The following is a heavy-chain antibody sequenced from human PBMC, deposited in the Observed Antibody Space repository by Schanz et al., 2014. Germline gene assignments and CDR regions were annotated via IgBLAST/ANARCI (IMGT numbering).Heavy chain of an antibody. D-gene: IGHD2-2*03. CDR1: EFTFSTDA. J-gene: IGHJ4*02. CDR3: ARAGYCTSVSCSLFVSDY. CDR2: ISASGGDT. V-gene: IGHV3-23*01. Sequence: EVQLLESGGGLVQPGGSLRLSCAASEFTFSTDAMSWVRQAPGKGLEWLSVISASGGDTYYADSVKGRFTISSDSSKNTLYLQMSSLRADDTAVYYCARAGYCTSVSCSLFVSDYWGQGTLVTVSS.